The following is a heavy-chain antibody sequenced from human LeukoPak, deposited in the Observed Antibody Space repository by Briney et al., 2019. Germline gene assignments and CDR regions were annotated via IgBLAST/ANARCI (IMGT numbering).Heavy chain of an antibody. CDR2: IYPGDSDT. CDR3: ATLGFCSGGSCYIYGMDV. J-gene: IGHJ6*02. Sequence: PGESLKISCKGSGYSFSRYRIGWVRQMPGKDLEWMGIIYPGDSDTKYSPSFQGQVTISADKSISTAYLQWSSLKASDTAMYYCATLGFCSGGSCYIYGMDVWGPGTTVTVSS. D-gene: IGHD2-15*01. V-gene: IGHV5-51*01. CDR1: GYSFSRYR.